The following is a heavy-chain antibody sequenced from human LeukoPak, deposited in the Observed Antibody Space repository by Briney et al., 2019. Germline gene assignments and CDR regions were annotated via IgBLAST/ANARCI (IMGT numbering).Heavy chain of an antibody. J-gene: IGHJ4*02. D-gene: IGHD3-10*01. CDR2: ISSSSSYI. Sequence: GGSLRLSCAASLFTFSSYIMNWVRQAPGKGLEWVSSISSSSSYIYYADSVKGRFTISRDNARNSLYLQMNSLRAEDTAVYYCARGSYGSGSYYFDYWGQGTLVTVSS. CDR3: ARGSYGSGSYYFDY. V-gene: IGHV3-21*01. CDR1: LFTFSSYI.